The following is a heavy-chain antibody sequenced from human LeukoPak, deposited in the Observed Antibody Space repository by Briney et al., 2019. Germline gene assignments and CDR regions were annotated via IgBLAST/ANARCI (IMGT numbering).Heavy chain of an antibody. Sequence: ASVKVSCKASGYILTTYAIHWVRQAPGQGFEWLGWLNINSGNPTYAQDFAGRYVFSFDTSVSTAYLQINNLKSEDTALYYCARSVYYSYMDVWGKGTTVTVSS. CDR2: LNINSGNP. J-gene: IGHJ6*03. CDR1: GYILTTYA. CDR3: ARSVYYSYMDV. V-gene: IGHV7-4-1*02.